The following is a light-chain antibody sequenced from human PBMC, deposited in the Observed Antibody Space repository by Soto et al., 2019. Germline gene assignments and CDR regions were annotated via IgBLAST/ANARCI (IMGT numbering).Light chain of an antibody. CDR3: QQYGSSLTWT. V-gene: IGKV3-20*01. Sequence: ENGLKQSPGILSLSQGERATLFCRAIQSVSSSSLAWYQQKPGQAPRLLMYGASSRATGIPDRFSGSGSGTDFTLTISRLEPEDFAVYYCQQYGSSLTWTFGQGTKVDIK. J-gene: IGKJ1*01. CDR2: GAS. CDR1: QSVSSSS.